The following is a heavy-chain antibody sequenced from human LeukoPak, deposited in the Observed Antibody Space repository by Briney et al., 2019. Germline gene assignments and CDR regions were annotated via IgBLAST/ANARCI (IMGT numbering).Heavy chain of an antibody. CDR3: ASSLIQLWLRD. V-gene: IGHV4-59*01. D-gene: IGHD5-18*01. CDR2: IYYSGST. CDR1: GGSISSYY. Sequence: SETLSLTCTVSGGSISSYYWSWIRQPPGKGLEWIGYIYYSGSTNYNPSLKSRVTISVDTSKNQFPLKLSSVTAADTAVYYCASSLIQLWLRDWGQGTLVTVSS. J-gene: IGHJ4*02.